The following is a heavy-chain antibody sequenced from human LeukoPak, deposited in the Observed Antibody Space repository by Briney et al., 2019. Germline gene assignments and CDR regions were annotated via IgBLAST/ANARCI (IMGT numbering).Heavy chain of an antibody. Sequence: GGSLRLSCAASGFTFSNYWMTWVRQAPGKGLECVADIKQDGSEKYYVDSVKGRFTISRDNAENSLYLQMNSLRAEDTAVYYCAAVEMATTYDAFDIWGQGTMVTVSS. J-gene: IGHJ3*02. CDR1: GFTFSNYW. V-gene: IGHV3-7*03. D-gene: IGHD5-24*01. CDR2: IKQDGSEK. CDR3: AAVEMATTYDAFDI.